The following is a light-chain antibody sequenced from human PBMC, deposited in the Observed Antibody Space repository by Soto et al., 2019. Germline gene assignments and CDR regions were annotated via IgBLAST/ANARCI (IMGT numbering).Light chain of an antibody. CDR3: QQRSNWPPSIT. Sequence: EIVLTQSPATLSVSPGERATLSCRASQSVSGHLDWYQQKPGQAPRLLIYDASTRATGIPARFSGSGSGAEFTLTISSLQSEDFAVYYCQQRSNWPPSITFGQGTRLEIK. J-gene: IGKJ5*01. CDR2: DAS. CDR1: QSVSGH. V-gene: IGKV3-15*01.